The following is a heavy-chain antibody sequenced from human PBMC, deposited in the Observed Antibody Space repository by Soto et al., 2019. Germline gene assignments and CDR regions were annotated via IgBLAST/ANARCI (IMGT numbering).Heavy chain of an antibody. D-gene: IGHD3-16*01. CDR3: ARDGSNSGSYAEYFQY. V-gene: IGHV4-39*02. Sequence: QLQLQESGPGLVKPSETVSLTCTVSGDSISSSSLYWGWIRQSPGKGLEWIGSIYNSGKTYYSPSLESRVTISVDTSKNQFSLKLSSVTAADTAVYYCARDGSNSGSYAEYFQYGGQGTLVAVSS. CDR1: GDSISSSSLY. J-gene: IGHJ1*01. CDR2: IYNSGKT.